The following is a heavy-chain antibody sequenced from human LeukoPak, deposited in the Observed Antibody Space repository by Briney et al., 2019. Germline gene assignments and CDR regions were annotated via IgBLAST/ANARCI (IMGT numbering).Heavy chain of an antibody. CDR2: IYTSGST. CDR1: GGSISSYY. CDR3: ALALGYCSSTSCLLRWDI. Sequence: SETLSLTCTVSGGSISSYYWSWFRNPPGKGLEGIGLIYTSGSTNYNPSLKSRVTMSVDTSKNQFSLKLSSVTAADTAVYYCALALGYCSSTSCLLRWDIWGQGTMVTVSS. J-gene: IGHJ3*02. D-gene: IGHD2-2*01. V-gene: IGHV4-4*07.